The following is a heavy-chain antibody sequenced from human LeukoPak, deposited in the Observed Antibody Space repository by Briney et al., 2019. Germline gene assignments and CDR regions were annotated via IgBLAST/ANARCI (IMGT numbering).Heavy chain of an antibody. CDR3: VRGVWSDY. J-gene: IGHJ4*02. Sequence: PGGSLRLSCAASGFSFSKYWMNWVRQAPGKGLVWVSRINGDGSMTGYADSVKGRFTISRDNANNTLCLQMNSLRAEDTGLYYRVRGVWSDYRGQGTLVTVSS. V-gene: IGHV3-74*01. CDR1: GFSFSKYW. D-gene: IGHD6-19*01. CDR2: INGDGSMT.